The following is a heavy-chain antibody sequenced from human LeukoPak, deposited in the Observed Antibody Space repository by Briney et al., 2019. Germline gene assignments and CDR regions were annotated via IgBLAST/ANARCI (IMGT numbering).Heavy chain of an antibody. CDR1: GGSINNYY. CDR2: ISDNGNT. Sequence: SETLSLTCTVSGGSINNYYWSWIRQPPGKGLEWIGYISDNGNTNYSPSLKSRVTISVDTSKSQFSLNLTSVTAVDTAVYYCARGLNYYDWEFPDLFDIWGQGTMVTVSS. J-gene: IGHJ3*02. CDR3: ARGLNYYDWEFPDLFDI. V-gene: IGHV4-59*01. D-gene: IGHD3-22*01.